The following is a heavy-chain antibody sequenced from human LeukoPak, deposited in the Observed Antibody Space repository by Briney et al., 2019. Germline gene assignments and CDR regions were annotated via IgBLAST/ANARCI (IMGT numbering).Heavy chain of an antibody. V-gene: IGHV4-59*01. CDR2: IYYSGST. CDR3: ARDPGQQLPFGYFDY. D-gene: IGHD6-13*01. Sequence: TSETLSLTYTVSGGSISSYYWSWIRQPPGKGLEWIGYIYYSGSTNYNPSLKSRVTISVDTSKNQFSLKLSSVTAADTAVYYCARDPGQQLPFGYFDYWGQGTLVTVSS. J-gene: IGHJ4*02. CDR1: GGSISSYY.